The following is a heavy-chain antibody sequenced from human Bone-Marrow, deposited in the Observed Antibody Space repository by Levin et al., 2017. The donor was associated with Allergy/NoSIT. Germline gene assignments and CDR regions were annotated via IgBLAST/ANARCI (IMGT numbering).Heavy chain of an antibody. CDR3: ARGPISTAANYFYYMDV. Sequence: PGESLKISCKSSGYNFMSYWINWVRQMPGKGLEWMGRIDPSDSYTSYSPSFQGHVTISVDKSVSTAYLQWDSLKASDTAIFYCARGPISTAANYFYYMDVWGKGSTVTVS. CDR2: IDPSDSYT. V-gene: IGHV5-10-1*01. J-gene: IGHJ6*03. CDR1: GYNFMSYW. D-gene: IGHD6-13*01.